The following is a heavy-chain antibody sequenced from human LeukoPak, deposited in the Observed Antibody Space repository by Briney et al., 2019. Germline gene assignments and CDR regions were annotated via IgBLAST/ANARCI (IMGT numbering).Heavy chain of an antibody. CDR2: IYHSGST. CDR1: GGSISSGGYS. V-gene: IGHV4-30-2*01. D-gene: IGHD1-26*01. CDR3: ARVGATKSYYYGMDV. J-gene: IGHJ6*02. Sequence: SETLSLTCAVSGGSISSGGYSWSWIRQPPGKGLEWIGYIYHSGSTYYNPSLKSRVTMSVDTSKNQFSLKLTSVTAADTAVYYCARVGATKSYYYGMDVWGPGTTVSVSS.